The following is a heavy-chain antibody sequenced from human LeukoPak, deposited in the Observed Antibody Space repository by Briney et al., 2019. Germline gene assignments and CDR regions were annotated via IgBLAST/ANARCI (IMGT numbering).Heavy chain of an antibody. Sequence: SETLSLTCTVSGGSISTSTYYWGWIRQPQGKGLECIGNIYYSGSTYYNPSLKSRVTISVDASKNQFSLKLTSVTAADTAVYYCARHSGSYYYYYYMDVWGEGTTVTVSS. CDR1: GGSISTSTYY. J-gene: IGHJ6*03. D-gene: IGHD1-26*01. V-gene: IGHV4-39*01. CDR3: ARHSGSYYYYYYMDV. CDR2: IYYSGST.